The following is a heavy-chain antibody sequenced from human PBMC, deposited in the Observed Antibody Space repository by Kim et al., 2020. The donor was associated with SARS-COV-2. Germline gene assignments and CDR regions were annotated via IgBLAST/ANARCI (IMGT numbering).Heavy chain of an antibody. CDR2: ISSSGSTI. V-gene: IGHV3-48*03. J-gene: IGHJ4*02. Sequence: GGSLRLSCAASGFTFSSYEMNWVRQAPGQGLEWVSYISSSGSTIYYADSVKGRFTISRDNAKNSLYLQMNSLRAEDTAVYYCARDRPGLFVSPLLDYWGQGTLVTVSS. CDR1: GFTFSSYE. CDR3: ARDRPGLFVSPLLDY. D-gene: IGHD2-21*01.